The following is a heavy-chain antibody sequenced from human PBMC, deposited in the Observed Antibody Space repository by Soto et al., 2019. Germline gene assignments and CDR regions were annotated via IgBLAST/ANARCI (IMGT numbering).Heavy chain of an antibody. V-gene: IGHV4-30-4*01. CDR3: AREADCGGSGSEFFDY. J-gene: IGHJ4*02. Sequence: QVQLQESGPGLVKPSQTLSLTCTVSGGSISSGDYYWSWIRQPPGKGLEWIGYIYYSGSTYYNPSLKSRVTISVDTSKNQFSLKLSSVTAADTAVYYCAREADCGGSGSEFFDYWGQGTLVTVSS. CDR1: GGSISSGDYY. D-gene: IGHD3-10*01. CDR2: IYYSGST.